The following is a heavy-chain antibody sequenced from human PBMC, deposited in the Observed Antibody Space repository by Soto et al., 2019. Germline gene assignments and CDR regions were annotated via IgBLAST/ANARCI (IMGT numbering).Heavy chain of an antibody. J-gene: IGHJ6*02. CDR1: GFTFSSYG. CDR3: AKEGDYYYYGMDV. D-gene: IGHD3-16*01. V-gene: IGHV3-30*18. Sequence: GGSLRLSCAASGFTFSSYGMHWVRQAPGKGLGWVAVISYDGSNKYYADSVKGRFTISRDNSKNTLYLQMNSLRAEDTAVYYCAKEGDYYYYGMDVWGQGTTVTVSS. CDR2: ISYDGSNK.